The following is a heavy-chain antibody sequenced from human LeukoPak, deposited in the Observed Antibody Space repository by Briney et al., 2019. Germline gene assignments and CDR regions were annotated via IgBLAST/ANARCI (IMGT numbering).Heavy chain of an antibody. J-gene: IGHJ6*03. V-gene: IGHV1-18*01. CDR3: ARDAYDFWSVAHMDV. CDR2: ISAYNGNT. CDR1: GYTFTSYC. Sequence: ASVKVSCKASGYTFTSYCISWVRQAPGQGLEWMGWISAYNGNTNYAQKLQGRVTMTTDTSTSTAYMELRSLRSDDTAVYYCARDAYDFWSVAHMDVWGKGTTVTVSS. D-gene: IGHD3-3*01.